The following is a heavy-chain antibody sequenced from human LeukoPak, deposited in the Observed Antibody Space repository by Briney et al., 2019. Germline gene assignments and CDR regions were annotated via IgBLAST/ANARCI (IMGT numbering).Heavy chain of an antibody. D-gene: IGHD3-16*01. Sequence: ASVKLSCRASGYTFAGYYLHWVRQAPGQGLEWMGWINPNNGGTNYAQKFQGRVTMMRDTSISTAYMELSSLRSDDTAVYYCAATLAPGLYYYMDVWGKGTTVTVSS. V-gene: IGHV1-2*02. CDR1: GYTFAGYY. J-gene: IGHJ6*03. CDR2: INPNNGGT. CDR3: AATLAPGLYYYMDV.